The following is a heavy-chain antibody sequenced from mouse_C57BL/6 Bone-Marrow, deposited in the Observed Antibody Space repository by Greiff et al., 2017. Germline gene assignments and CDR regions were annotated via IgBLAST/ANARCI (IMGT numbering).Heavy chain of an antibody. CDR2: IYPSDSET. D-gene: IGHD2-4*01. CDR3: ARRDDYDEDWFAY. CDR1: GYTFTSYW. J-gene: IGHJ3*01. V-gene: IGHV1-61*01. Sequence: VKLMESGAELVRPGSSVKLSCKASGYTFTSYWMDWVKQRPGQGLEWIGNIYPSDSETHYNQKFKDKATLTVDKSSSTAYMQLSSLTSEDSAVYYCARRDDYDEDWFAYWGQGTLVTVSA.